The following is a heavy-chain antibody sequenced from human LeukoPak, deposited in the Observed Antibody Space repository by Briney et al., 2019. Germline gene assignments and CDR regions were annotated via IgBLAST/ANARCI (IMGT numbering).Heavy chain of an antibody. V-gene: IGHV3-30*18. CDR3: AKDVDPFGSGSYVEGFDY. Sequence: GGSLRLSCAASGFTFSSYGMHWVRQAPGKGLEWVAVISYDGSNKYYADSVKGRFTFSRDNSKNTLYLQMNSLRAEDTAVYYCAKDVDPFGSGSYVEGFDYWGQGTLVTVSS. J-gene: IGHJ4*02. CDR2: ISYDGSNK. CDR1: GFTFSSYG. D-gene: IGHD3-10*01.